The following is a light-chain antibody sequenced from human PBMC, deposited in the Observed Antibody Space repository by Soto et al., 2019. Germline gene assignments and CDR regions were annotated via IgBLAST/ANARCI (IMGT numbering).Light chain of an antibody. V-gene: IGKV3-20*01. Sequence: EIALTQSPGTLSLSPGERATLSCRASQSVNSNYLAWYQQKPGQAPRLFIYGTSSRATGIPDRFSGSGSGTDFTLTIRRLEPEDFAVYYCQQYGTSSWTFGQGTKVEIK. CDR2: GTS. CDR1: QSVNSNY. CDR3: QQYGTSSWT. J-gene: IGKJ1*01.